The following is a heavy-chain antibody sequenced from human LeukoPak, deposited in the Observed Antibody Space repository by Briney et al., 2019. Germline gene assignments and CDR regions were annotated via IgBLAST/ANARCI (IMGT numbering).Heavy chain of an antibody. D-gene: IGHD2-2*01. Sequence: GASVKVSCKASGYTFTGYYMHWVRQAPGQGLEWMGWINPNSGGTNYAQKFQGRVTMTRDTSISTAYMELSRLRSDDTAVYYCAREQAYCSSTSCRYYFDYWGQGTLVTVSS. J-gene: IGHJ4*02. V-gene: IGHV1-2*02. CDR1: GYTFTGYY. CDR3: AREQAYCSSTSCRYYFDY. CDR2: INPNSGGT.